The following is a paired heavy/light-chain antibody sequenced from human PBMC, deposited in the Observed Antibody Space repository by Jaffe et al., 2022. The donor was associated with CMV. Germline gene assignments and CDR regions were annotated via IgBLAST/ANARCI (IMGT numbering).Heavy chain of an antibody. V-gene: IGHV3-48*03. J-gene: IGHJ6*03. Sequence: EMQLVESGGGLVQPGGSLRLACEASGLNFSSAEMNWVRQAPGKGLEWVADIGSSGRPISYADSVKGRFTISRDNTRNSVYLQMSRLRVGDTAVYYCAREGDCGGDCAYMDVWGKGTMVTVSS. CDR1: GLNFSSAE. D-gene: IGHD2-21*02. CDR3: AREGDCGGDCAYMDV. CDR2: IGSSGRPI.
Light chain of an antibody. CDR2: WAS. CDR3: QQYYGAPLT. J-gene: IGKJ4*01. V-gene: IGKV4-1*01. CDR1: QTLLYGSNNKDY. Sequence: DIVMTQSPDSLTVPLGERATLKCKSSQTLLYGSNNKDYLAWYSQKPGQPPKLLISWASTREYGVPDRFSGSGSGTDFTLTISSLQPEDVAVYYCQQYYGAPLTFGGGTKVEIK.